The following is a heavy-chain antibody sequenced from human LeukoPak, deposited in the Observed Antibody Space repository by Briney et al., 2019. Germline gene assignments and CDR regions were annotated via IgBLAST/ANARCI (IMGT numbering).Heavy chain of an antibody. CDR1: GGSISSYY. CDR2: IYYSGST. D-gene: IGHD3-3*01. V-gene: IGHV4-59*01. CDR3: ARQDQDYDFWSGYYTKYFQH. Sequence: SETLSLTCTVSGGSISSYYWSWIRQPPGKGLEWIGYIYYSGSTNYNPSLKSRVTISVDTSKNQFSLKLSSVTAADTAVYYCARQDQDYDFWSGYYTKYFQHWGQGTLVTVSS. J-gene: IGHJ1*01.